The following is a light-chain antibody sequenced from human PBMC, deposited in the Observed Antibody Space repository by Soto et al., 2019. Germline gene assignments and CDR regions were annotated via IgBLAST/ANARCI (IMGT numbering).Light chain of an antibody. CDR3: AAWDDSLNAFV. CDR1: SSNIGGNT. CDR2: GND. J-gene: IGLJ1*01. V-gene: IGLV1-44*01. Sequence: QSVLTQPPSASGTPGQRVTISCSGSSSNIGGNTVNWYQQLPGTAPKLLIYGNDQRPSGVPDRFSGSKSGTSASLAISGLQSEDEADYYCAAWDDSLNAFVFGTVTKLTVL.